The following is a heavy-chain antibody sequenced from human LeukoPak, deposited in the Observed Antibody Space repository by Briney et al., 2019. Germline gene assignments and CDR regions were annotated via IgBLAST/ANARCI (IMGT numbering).Heavy chain of an antibody. J-gene: IGHJ4*02. CDR2: IYYSGST. D-gene: IGHD3-10*01. CDR3: ARDSGTFDY. CDR1: GGSISSYY. V-gene: IGHV4-59*12. Sequence: SETLSLTCTVSGGSISSYYWSWIRQPPGKGLEWIGYIYYSGSTNYNPSLKSRVTISVDTSKNQFSLKLSSVTAADTAVYYCARDSGTFDYWGQGTLVTVSS.